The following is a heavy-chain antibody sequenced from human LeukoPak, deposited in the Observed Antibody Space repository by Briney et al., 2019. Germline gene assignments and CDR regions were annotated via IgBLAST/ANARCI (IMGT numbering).Heavy chain of an antibody. CDR1: GFTFSSYA. CDR3: AKDLTGATNY. CDR2: ISGSGGST. V-gene: IGHV3-23*01. Sequence: PGGSLRLSCAASGFTFSSYAMSWVRQAPGKGLEGVSAISGSGGSTYYADSVKGRFTISRDSSKNTLYLQMNSLRAEDTAVYYCAKDLTGATNYWGQGTLVTVSS. J-gene: IGHJ4*02. D-gene: IGHD1-26*01.